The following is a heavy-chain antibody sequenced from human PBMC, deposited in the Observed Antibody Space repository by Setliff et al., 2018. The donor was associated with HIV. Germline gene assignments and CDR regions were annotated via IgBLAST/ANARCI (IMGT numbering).Heavy chain of an antibody. CDR3: ARAPPGIQLLTTTNGPYYFDY. V-gene: IGHV4-38-2*01. CDR2: IFNSGQT. J-gene: IGHJ4*02. Sequence: PSETLSLTCAVSGYYISGGYYWCWIRQSPGKGLEWIGCIFNSGQTYYNPSLNSRIAISMDTSENQFSLRLTSVTAADTALYFCARAPPGIQLLTTTNGPYYFDYWGQGSLVTVS. D-gene: IGHD1-1*01. CDR1: GYYISGGYY.